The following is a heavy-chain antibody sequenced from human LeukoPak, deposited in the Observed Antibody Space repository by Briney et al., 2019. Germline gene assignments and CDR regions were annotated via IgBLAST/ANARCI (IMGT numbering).Heavy chain of an antibody. J-gene: IGHJ4*02. D-gene: IGHD4/OR15-4a*01. Sequence: GGSLRLSCAASGFTFDDHAMHWVRQAPGKGLQWVSGISWNGGSIGYADSVKGRFTISRDNSKNSLYLQMNSLRAEDTAVYYCARRAGAYSHPYDYWGQGTLVTVSS. CDR1: GFTFDDHA. CDR3: ARRAGAYSHPYDY. V-gene: IGHV3-9*01. CDR2: ISWNGGSI.